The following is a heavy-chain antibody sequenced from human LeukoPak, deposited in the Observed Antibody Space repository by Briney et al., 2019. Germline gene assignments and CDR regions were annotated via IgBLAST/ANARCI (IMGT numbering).Heavy chain of an antibody. CDR1: GFTFNNYW. CDR3: AELGITMIGGV. D-gene: IGHD3-10*02. J-gene: IGHJ6*04. V-gene: IGHV3-48*04. CDR2: ISSSGSTI. Sequence: GGSLRLSCAAPGFTFNNYWMSWVRQAPGKGLEWVSYISSSGSTIYYADSVKGRFTISRDNAKNSLYLQMNSLRAEDTAVYYCAELGITMIGGVWGKGTTVTISS.